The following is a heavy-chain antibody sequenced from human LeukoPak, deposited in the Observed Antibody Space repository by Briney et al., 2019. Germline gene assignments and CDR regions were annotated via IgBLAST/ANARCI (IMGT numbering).Heavy chain of an antibody. Sequence: GESLKISCKTSGYVFIRHWIGWVRQVPGKGLEWMGVIHPEDSFARYNPAFEGQVTLSVDESASIAYLQLSSLRASDTAIYYCARQNHYYYYMDVWGRGTTVRVSS. CDR1: GYVFIRHW. CDR3: ARQNHYYYYMDV. V-gene: IGHV5-51*01. CDR2: IHPEDSFA. J-gene: IGHJ6*03.